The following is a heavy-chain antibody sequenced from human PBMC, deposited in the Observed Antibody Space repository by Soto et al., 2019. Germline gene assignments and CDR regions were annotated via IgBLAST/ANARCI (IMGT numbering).Heavy chain of an antibody. J-gene: IGHJ6*02. V-gene: IGHV4-34*01. CDR3: ARYVVASGTTYGMDV. D-gene: IGHD2-15*01. CDR1: GGSFSGYY. CDR2: INHSGST. Sequence: PSETLSLTCAVYGGSFSGYYWSWIRQPPGKGLEWIGEINHSGSTNYNPSLKSRVTISVDTSKNQFSLKLSSVTAADTAVYYCARYVVASGTTYGMDVWGQGTTVTVSS.